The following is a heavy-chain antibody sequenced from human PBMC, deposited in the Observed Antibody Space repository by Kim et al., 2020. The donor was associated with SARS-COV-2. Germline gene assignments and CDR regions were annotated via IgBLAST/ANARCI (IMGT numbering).Heavy chain of an antibody. J-gene: IGHJ4*02. CDR1: GYTFTGYY. D-gene: IGHD6-13*01. CDR3: ARESSSSWTPFDY. Sequence: ASVKVSCKASGYTFTGYYMHWVRQAPGQGLEWIGWINPNSGGTNYAQKFQGWVTMTRDTSISTAYMELSRLRSDDTAVYYGARESSSSWTPFDYWGQGTLVTVSS. V-gene: IGHV1-2*04. CDR2: INPNSGGT.